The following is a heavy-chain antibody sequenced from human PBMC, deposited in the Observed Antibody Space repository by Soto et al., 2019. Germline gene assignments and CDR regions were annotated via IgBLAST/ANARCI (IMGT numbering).Heavy chain of an antibody. CDR3: AMGSSGYYHYYYYMDV. V-gene: IGHV3-23*01. CDR1: GFTFSSYA. Sequence: GGSLRLSCAASGFTFSSYAMSWVRQAPGKGLEWVSVISGSGGSTYYADSVKGRFTISRDNSKNTLYLQMNSLRAEDTAVYYCAMGSSGYYHYYYYMDVWGKGTTVTVSS. J-gene: IGHJ6*03. D-gene: IGHD3-22*01. CDR2: ISGSGGST.